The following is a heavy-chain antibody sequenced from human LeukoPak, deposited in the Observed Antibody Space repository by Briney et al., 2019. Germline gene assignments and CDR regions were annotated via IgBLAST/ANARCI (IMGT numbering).Heavy chain of an antibody. Sequence: SETLSLTCAVYGGSFSGYYWSWIRQPPGKGLEWIGEINHSGSTNYSPSLKSRVTISVDTSKNQFSLKLSSVTAADTAVYYCARRGRHSSPSRPFDYWGQGTLVTVSS. J-gene: IGHJ4*02. CDR3: ARRGRHSSPSRPFDY. CDR1: GGSFSGYY. V-gene: IGHV4-34*01. D-gene: IGHD6-6*01. CDR2: INHSGST.